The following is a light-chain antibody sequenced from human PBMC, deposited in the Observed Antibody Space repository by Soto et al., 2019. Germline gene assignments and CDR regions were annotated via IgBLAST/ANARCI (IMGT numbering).Light chain of an antibody. CDR2: DVS. CDR1: SSDVGGYNY. Sequence: QSALTQPASVSGSPGQSITISCTGTSSDVGGYNYVSWYQQHPGKAPKLMMYDVSNRPSGVSNRFSGSKSGNTASLTISGLQAEDEADYYCSSYTSSSTVVFGGGTKVTV. CDR3: SSYTSSSTVV. J-gene: IGLJ2*01. V-gene: IGLV2-14*01.